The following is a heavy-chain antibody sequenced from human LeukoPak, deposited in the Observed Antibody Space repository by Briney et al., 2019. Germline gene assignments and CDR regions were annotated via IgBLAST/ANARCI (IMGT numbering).Heavy chain of an antibody. V-gene: IGHV3-23*01. J-gene: IGHJ4*02. Sequence: GGSLRLSCAASGFTFSSYAMSWVRQAPGKGLEWVSAISGSGGSTYYADSVKGRFTISRDNSKNTLYLQMNSLRAEDTAVYYCAKGTYYYGSGSYPSYYFDYWGQGTLVTVSS. D-gene: IGHD3-10*01. CDR3: AKGTYYYGSGSYPSYYFDY. CDR1: GFTFSSYA. CDR2: ISGSGGST.